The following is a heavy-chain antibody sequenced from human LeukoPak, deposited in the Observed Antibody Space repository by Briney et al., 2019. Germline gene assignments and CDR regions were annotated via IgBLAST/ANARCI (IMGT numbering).Heavy chain of an antibody. CDR3: ARRGLLRVALGGFDY. V-gene: IGHV4-39*01. CDR2: TYYSGST. D-gene: IGHD3-22*01. J-gene: IGHJ4*02. Sequence: SETLSLTCTVSGGSISSSSYYWGWIRQPPGKGLEWIGSTYYSGSTYYNPSLKSRVTISVDTSKNQFSLKLSSVTAADTAVYYCARRGLLRVALGGFDYWGQGTLVTVSS. CDR1: GGSISSSSYY.